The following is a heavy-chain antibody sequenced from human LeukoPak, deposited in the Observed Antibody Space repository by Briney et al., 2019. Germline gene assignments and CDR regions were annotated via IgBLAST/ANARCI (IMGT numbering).Heavy chain of an antibody. CDR2: INPSGGST. J-gene: IGHJ5*02. CDR1: GYTFTCYY. CDR3: ARGRDFWSGYIHWFDP. Sequence: GASVKVSCKASGYTFTCYYMHWVRQAPGQGLEWMGIINPSGGSTSYAQKFQGRVTMTRDTSTSTVYMELSSLRSEDTAVYYCARGRDFWSGYIHWFDPWGQGTLVTVSS. D-gene: IGHD3-3*01. V-gene: IGHV1-46*01.